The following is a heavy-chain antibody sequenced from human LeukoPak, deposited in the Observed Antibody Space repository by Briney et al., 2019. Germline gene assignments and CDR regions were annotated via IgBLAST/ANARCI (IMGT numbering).Heavy chain of an antibody. J-gene: IGHJ6*02. CDR1: GFTFSSYW. CDR3: ARDPPGGTGINPYYYYGMDV. Sequence: VGSLTLSCAASGFTFSSYWGSWVRQAPGKGVEGVAHINQDGSEKYYVDSVKGRFTISRDNAKNSLYLQMNSLRAEDTAGYYCARDPPGGTGINPYYYYGMDVWGQGTTVTVSS. CDR2: INQDGSEK. V-gene: IGHV3-7*03. D-gene: IGHD1-1*01.